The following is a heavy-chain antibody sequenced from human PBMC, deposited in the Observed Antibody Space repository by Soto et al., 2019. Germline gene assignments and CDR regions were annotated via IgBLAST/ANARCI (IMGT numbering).Heavy chain of an antibody. D-gene: IGHD6-19*01. V-gene: IGHV4-38-2*02. Sequence: FVILSLPCTFVGYSSSSGCYRVWIRPPPGKGPEWIASIYHGGTTFYNPSLKSRITISVDTSHNQFSLNLRSVTAADTAVYFCARAHVNAVAGSTFDICGHAHRGTVS. CDR1: GYSSSSGCY. J-gene: IGHJ5*01. CDR3: ARAHVNAVAGSTFDI. CDR2: IYHGGTT.